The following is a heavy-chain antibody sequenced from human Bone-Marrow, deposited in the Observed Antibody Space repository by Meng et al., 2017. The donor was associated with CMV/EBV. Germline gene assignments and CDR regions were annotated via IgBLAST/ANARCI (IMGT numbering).Heavy chain of an antibody. CDR3: AKALHGLYSSRKGAFDI. CDR1: GFTFSDYY. V-gene: IGHV3-11*01. D-gene: IGHD6-13*01. Sequence: GGSLRLSCAASGFTFSDYYMTWIRQAPGKGLEWLSYVSGSGSNIYYADSVKGRFTISRDNAKNSLYLQMNSLRAEDTALYYCAKALHGLYSSRKGAFDIWGQGTMVTVSS. CDR2: VSGSGSNI. J-gene: IGHJ3*02.